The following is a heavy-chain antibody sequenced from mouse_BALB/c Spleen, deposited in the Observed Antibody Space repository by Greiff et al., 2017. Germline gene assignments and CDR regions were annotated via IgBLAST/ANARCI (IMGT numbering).Heavy chain of an antibody. CDR3: ARDHGYDWFAY. CDR1: GFSLTSYG. Sequence: VQRVESGPGLVAPSQSLSITCTVSGFSLTSYGVHWVRQPPGKGLEWLGVIWAGGSTNYNSALMSRLSISKDNSKSQVFLKMNSLQTDDTAMYYCARDHGYDWFAYWGQGTLVTVSA. V-gene: IGHV2-9*02. D-gene: IGHD2-2*01. CDR2: IWAGGST. J-gene: IGHJ3*01.